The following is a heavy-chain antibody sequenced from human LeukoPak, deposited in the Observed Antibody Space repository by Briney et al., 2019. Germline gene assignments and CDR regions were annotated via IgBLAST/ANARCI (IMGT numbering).Heavy chain of an antibody. J-gene: IGHJ4*02. CDR2: IKRKTDGGTT. Sequence: GGSLRLSCAASGFTFSNAWMSWVRQAPGKGLEWVGRIKRKTDGGTTEYAAHEKGKLTIKREEPKNLLYMQMNRRRTEDTAVYYCTTDPVWFGEFIDYWGQGTLVTVSS. D-gene: IGHD3-10*01. CDR3: TTDPVWFGEFIDY. V-gene: IGHV3-15*01. CDR1: GFTFSNAW.